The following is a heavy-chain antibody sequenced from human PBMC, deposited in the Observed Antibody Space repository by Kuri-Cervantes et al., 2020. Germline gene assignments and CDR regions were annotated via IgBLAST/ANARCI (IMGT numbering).Heavy chain of an antibody. CDR3: AKDLGGASDRGYFDY. CDR1: RFAFSTFV. Sequence: GGSLRLSCAASRFAFSTFVIHWVRQAPGKGLEWVAVIWYDGSNKYYADSVKGRFTISRDNSKNTLYLQMNSLRAEDTAVYYCAKDLGGASDRGYFDYWGQGTLVTVSS. V-gene: IGHV3-30*02. J-gene: IGHJ4*02. D-gene: IGHD3-3*01. CDR2: IWYDGSNK.